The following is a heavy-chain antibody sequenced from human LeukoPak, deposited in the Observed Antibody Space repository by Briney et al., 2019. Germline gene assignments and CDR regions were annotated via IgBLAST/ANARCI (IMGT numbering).Heavy chain of an antibody. CDR1: GGPMSTHY. Sequence: SETLSLTCTVSGGPMSTHYWSWIRQPPGKGLEWVGFIFYSGSATYNPSLQSRLAISLDTSSNQFSLKLSSVTAADTAVYYCARVSVGGTGPDYWGQGTLVTVAS. CDR2: IFYSGSA. D-gene: IGHD1-14*01. J-gene: IGHJ4*02. CDR3: ARVSVGGTGPDY. V-gene: IGHV4-59*11.